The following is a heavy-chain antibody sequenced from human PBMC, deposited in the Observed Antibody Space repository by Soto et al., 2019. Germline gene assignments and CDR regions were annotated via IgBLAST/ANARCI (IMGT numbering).Heavy chain of an antibody. CDR2: ISGSGGRT. CDR3: AKDLDGYNGLFDY. V-gene: IGHV3-23*01. CDR1: GFTFSSYD. J-gene: IGHJ4*02. Sequence: GGSLRLSCAASGFTFSSYDMNWVRQGPGKGLEWVSTISGSGGRTYYADSVKGRFTISRDNSKNTLYLQMISLRAEDTAVYYCAKDLDGYNGLFDYWGQGA. D-gene: IGHD5-12*01.